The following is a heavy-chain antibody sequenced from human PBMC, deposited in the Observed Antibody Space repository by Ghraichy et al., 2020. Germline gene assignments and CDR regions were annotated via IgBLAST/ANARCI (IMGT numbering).Heavy chain of an antibody. CDR2: IYYSGST. J-gene: IGHJ4*02. CDR3: ATSAKHRIAAAGNFDY. D-gene: IGHD6-13*01. Sequence: SETLYLTCTVSGGSISSSSYYWGWIRQPPGKGLEWIGSIYYSGSTYYNPSLKSRVTISVDTSKNQFSLKLSSVTAADTAVCYCATSAKHRIAAAGNFDYWGQGTLVTVSS. CDR1: GGSISSSSYY. V-gene: IGHV4-39*01.